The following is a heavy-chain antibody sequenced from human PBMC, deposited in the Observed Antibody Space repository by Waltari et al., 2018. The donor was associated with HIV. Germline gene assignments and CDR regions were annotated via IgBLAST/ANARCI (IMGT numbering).Heavy chain of an antibody. CDR2: FYTSGGT. CDR1: GGSISSGSYY. V-gene: IGHV4-61*02. CDR3: ARAYYDFWSGTGSSGNWFDP. D-gene: IGHD3-3*01. Sequence: QVQLQESGPGLVKPSQTLSLTCTVSGGSISSGSYYWSWIRQPAGKGLELIGRFYTSGGTNDNPPLKSRVTISVDTSKNQFSLKLRSVTAADTAVYYCARAYYDFWSGTGSSGNWFDPWGQGTLVTVSS. J-gene: IGHJ5*02.